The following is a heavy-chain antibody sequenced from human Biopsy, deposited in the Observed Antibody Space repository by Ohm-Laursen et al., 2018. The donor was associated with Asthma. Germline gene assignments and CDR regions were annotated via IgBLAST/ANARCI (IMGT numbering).Heavy chain of an antibody. Sequence: SLRLSCSASGFYFSNFGMHWVRQAPGKGLEWVAVIPFDGSNEDYADSVKGRFTISRDNSKNTLFLEMNSLRPEDTAVYYCAKELFPGWELRRGPDSWGQGTLVTVSS. CDR2: IPFDGSNE. D-gene: IGHD1-26*01. V-gene: IGHV3-30*18. J-gene: IGHJ4*02. CDR1: GFYFSNFG. CDR3: AKELFPGWELRRGPDS.